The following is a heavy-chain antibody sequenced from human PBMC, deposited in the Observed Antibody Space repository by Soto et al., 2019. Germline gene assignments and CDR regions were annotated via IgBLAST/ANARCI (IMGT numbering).Heavy chain of an antibody. CDR1: GLGVRNNY. Sequence: GGSLRLSCTAYGLGVRNNYMSWVRQAPGMGLEWVSVIYNDGTTYYADSVKGRFTLSRDTSKNTLSLQMDSLRAEDTAAYYCVRPLPSGRNYGMDVWGQGTTVTVSS. J-gene: IGHJ6*02. CDR3: VRPLPSGRNYGMDV. CDR2: IYNDGTT. D-gene: IGHD3-10*01. V-gene: IGHV3-53*01.